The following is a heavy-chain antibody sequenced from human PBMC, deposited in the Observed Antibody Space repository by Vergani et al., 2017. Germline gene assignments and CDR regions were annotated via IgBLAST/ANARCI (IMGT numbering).Heavy chain of an antibody. Sequence: QVQLQQWGAGLLKPSETLSLTCAVYGGSFSGYYWSWIRQPPGKGLEWIGEINHSGSTNYNPSLKSRVTISVDTSKNQFSLKLSSVTAAAAAVDYCARSAYSSGWWSYNWFDPWGQGTLVTVSS. CDR1: GGSFSGYY. V-gene: IGHV4-34*01. CDR3: ARSAYSSGWWSYNWFDP. D-gene: IGHD6-19*01. CDR2: INHSGST. J-gene: IGHJ5*02.